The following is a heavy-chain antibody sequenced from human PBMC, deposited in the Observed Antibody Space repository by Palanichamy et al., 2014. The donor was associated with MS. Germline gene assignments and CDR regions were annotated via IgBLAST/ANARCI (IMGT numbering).Heavy chain of an antibody. CDR3: ARDQVAWFGELADY. D-gene: IGHD3-10*01. Sequence: EVQLVESGGGLVQPGGSLRLSCEASGFTFSSYWMSWVRQAPGKGLEWVANIKQDGSEKYYVDSVKGRFTISRDNAKKSLYLQMNGLRAEDTAVYYCARDQVAWFGELADYWGQGTLVTVSS. V-gene: IGHV3-7*01. J-gene: IGHJ4*02. CDR2: IKQDGSEK. CDR1: GFTFSSYW.